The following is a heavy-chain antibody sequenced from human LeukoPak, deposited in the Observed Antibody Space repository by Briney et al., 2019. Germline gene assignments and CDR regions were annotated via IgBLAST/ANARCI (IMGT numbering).Heavy chain of an antibody. D-gene: IGHD1-7*01. Sequence: ASVKVSCKASGGTFSSYAISWVRQAPGQGLEWMGRIIPILGIANYAQKFQGRVTITADKSTSTAYMELSSLRSEDTAVYYCARVPSSLELRVYGMDVWGQGTTVTVSS. CDR2: IIPILGIA. J-gene: IGHJ6*02. CDR3: ARVPSSLELRVYGMDV. CDR1: GGTFSSYA. V-gene: IGHV1-69*04.